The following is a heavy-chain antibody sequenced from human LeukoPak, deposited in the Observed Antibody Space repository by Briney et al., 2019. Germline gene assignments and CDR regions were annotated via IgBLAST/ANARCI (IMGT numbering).Heavy chain of an antibody. CDR2: ISSSGSTI. CDR3: ASGSKWELQGRAFDI. J-gene: IGHJ3*02. CDR1: GFTFSVYE. D-gene: IGHD1-26*01. V-gene: IGHV3-48*03. Sequence: PGGSLRLSCAASGFTFSVYEMHWVRQAPGKGLEWVSYISSSGSTIYYADSVKGRFTISRDNAKNSLYLQMNSLRAEDTAVYYCASGSKWELQGRAFDIWGQGTMVTVSS.